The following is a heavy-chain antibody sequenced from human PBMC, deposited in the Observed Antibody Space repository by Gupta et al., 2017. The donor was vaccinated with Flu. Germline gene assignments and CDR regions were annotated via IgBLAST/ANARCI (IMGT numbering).Heavy chain of an antibody. Sequence: YAMNWVRQAPGKGLEWVSVISGSGTSTKSADSGKGRFTISRDNSKNTRYLQMNSLRDDAPAVYFCAKEKPDIFASQNWLDPWGQGTLVPVSS. CDR1: YA. D-gene: IGHD5-12*01. CDR3: AKEKPDIFASQNWLDP. V-gene: IGHV3-23*01. J-gene: IGHJ5*02. CDR2: ISGSGTST.